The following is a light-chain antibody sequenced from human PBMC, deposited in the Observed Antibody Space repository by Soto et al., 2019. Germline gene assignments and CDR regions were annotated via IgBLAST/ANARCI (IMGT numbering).Light chain of an antibody. J-gene: IGLJ2*01. Sequence: QSALTQPASVSGSPGQSITIFCTGTSSDIGNYNLVSWYQQHPGRAPKLILYGGTEGPSGISNRFSGSKSGNTASLTISGLQSEDEADYYCCSYAGSSSVVFGGGTKVTVL. CDR1: SSDIGNYNL. CDR2: GGT. V-gene: IGLV2-23*01. CDR3: CSYAGSSSVV.